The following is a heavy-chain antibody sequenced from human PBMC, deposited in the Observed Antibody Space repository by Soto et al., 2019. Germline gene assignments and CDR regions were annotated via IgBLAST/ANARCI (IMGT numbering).Heavy chain of an antibody. CDR3: ATSYGSGSTHFDS. D-gene: IGHD3-10*01. J-gene: IGHJ4*02. CDR2: GNPIVGMS. CDR1: EGTFNFYT. V-gene: IGHV1-69*02. Sequence: QVQLVQSGAEVKKPGSSVKVSCTASEGTFNFYTINWVRQAPGQGLEWVGRGNPIVGMSNYAQKFQGRVSITADKSTTTAAMSLNSLKSEDTAIYYCATSYGSGSTHFDSWGQGTLVTVSS.